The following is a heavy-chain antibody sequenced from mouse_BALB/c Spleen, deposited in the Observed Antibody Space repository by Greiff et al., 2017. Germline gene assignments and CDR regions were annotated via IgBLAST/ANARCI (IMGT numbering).Heavy chain of an antibody. J-gene: IGHJ4*01. V-gene: IGHV5-6*01. Sequence: EVKLVESGGDLVKPGGSLKLSCAASGFTFSSYGMSWVRQTPDKRLEWVATISSGGSYTYYPDSVKGRFTISRDNAKNTLYLQMSSLKSEDTAMYYCARLDVYYSSAMDYWGQGTSVTVSS. CDR1: GFTFSSYG. CDR2: ISSGGSYT. D-gene: IGHD2-3*01. CDR3: ARLDVYYSSAMDY.